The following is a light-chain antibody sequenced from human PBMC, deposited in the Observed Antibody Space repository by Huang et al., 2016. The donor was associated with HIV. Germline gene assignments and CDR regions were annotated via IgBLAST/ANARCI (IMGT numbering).Light chain of an antibody. CDR3: QQYGSSELT. V-gene: IGKV3-20*01. CDR1: QSIRSNY. J-gene: IGKJ4*01. Sequence: EIVLTQSPGTLSLSPVERATLSCRASQSIRSNYLAWYQQKPGQAPRLLIYGASSRAAGIPDRLSGSGSGTEFILSISRLEPEDFAVYYCQQYGSSELTFGGGTKVEIK. CDR2: GAS.